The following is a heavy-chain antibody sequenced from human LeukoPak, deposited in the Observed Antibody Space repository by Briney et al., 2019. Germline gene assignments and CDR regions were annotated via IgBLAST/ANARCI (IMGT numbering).Heavy chain of an antibody. J-gene: IGHJ2*01. V-gene: IGHV1-3*01. CDR3: ARETHDPSFDL. CDR1: GYTFTSFA. CDR2: INAGNGNS. Sequence: GASVKVSCKASGYTFTSFAMHWVRQAPGQRPEWMGWINAGNGNSKYSQKFQGRVTITRDTSASTAYMVLSSLRSEDTAVYYCARETHDPSFDLWGRGTLVTVSS.